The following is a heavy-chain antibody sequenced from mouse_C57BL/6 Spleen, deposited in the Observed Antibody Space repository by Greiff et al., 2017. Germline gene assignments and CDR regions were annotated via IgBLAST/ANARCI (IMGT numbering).Heavy chain of an antibody. J-gene: IGHJ4*01. D-gene: IGHD2-1*01. CDR2: IYPGDGDT. CDR1: GYAFSSSW. V-gene: IGHV1-82*01. Sequence: VQLQQSGPELVKPGASVKISCKASGYAFSSSWMNWVKQRPGKGLEWIGRIYPGDGDTKYNGKFKGKATLTADKSSSTAYMQLSSLTSEDSAVYFCGNYGDAMDYWGQGTSVTVSS. CDR3: GNYGDAMDY.